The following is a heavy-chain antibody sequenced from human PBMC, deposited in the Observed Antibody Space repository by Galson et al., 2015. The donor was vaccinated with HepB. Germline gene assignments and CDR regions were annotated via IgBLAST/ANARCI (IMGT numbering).Heavy chain of an antibody. CDR2: IYSGGTT. CDR1: GFTVSRIY. D-gene: IGHD3-10*01. J-gene: IGHJ3*02. Sequence: SLRLSCAASGFTVSRIYMSWVRQAPGKGLEWVSVIYSGGTTYYADSVKGRFTISRHNTKNTLSLQMTSLRAEDTAVDYCARDYYGSGSYPYEAFDIWGQGTMVTVSS. V-gene: IGHV3-53*04. CDR3: ARDYYGSGSYPYEAFDI.